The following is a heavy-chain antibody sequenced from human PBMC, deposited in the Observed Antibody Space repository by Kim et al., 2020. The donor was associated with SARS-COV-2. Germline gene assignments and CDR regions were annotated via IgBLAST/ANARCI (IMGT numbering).Heavy chain of an antibody. D-gene: IGHD4-17*01. V-gene: IGHV3-30*04. CDR3: ARDARSGEGYFDY. CDR2: ISYDGSNK. CDR1: GFTFSSYA. J-gene: IGHJ4*02. Sequence: GGSLRLSCAASGFTFSSYAMHWVRQAPGKGLEWVAVISYDGSNKYYADSVKGRFTISRDNSKNTLYLQMNSLRAEDTAVYYCARDARSGEGYFDYWGQGTLVTVSA.